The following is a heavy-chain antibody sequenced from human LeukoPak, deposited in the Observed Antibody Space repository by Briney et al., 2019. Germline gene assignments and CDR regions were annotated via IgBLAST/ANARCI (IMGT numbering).Heavy chain of an antibody. V-gene: IGHV4-59*01. J-gene: IGHJ4*02. CDR2: IYYSGST. CDR3: ARVSRRDGYNYWDY. D-gene: IGHD5-24*01. Sequence: KPSETLSLTCTVSGGSISSYYWSWIRQPPGKGLEWIGYIYYSGSTNYNPSLKSRVTTSVDTSKNQFSLKLSSVTAADTAVYYCARVSRRDGYNYWDYWGQGTLVTVSS. CDR1: GGSISSYY.